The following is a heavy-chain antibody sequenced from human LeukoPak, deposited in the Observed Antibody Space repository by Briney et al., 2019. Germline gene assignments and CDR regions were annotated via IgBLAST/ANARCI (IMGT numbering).Heavy chain of an antibody. V-gene: IGHV3-23*01. D-gene: IGHD2-2*01. CDR1: GFTFSSYA. CDR2: ISGSGGSA. CDR3: AKARNIVCSSTSCSSYYFDY. Sequence: PGGSLRLSCAASGFTFSSYAMSWVRQAPGKGLEWVSAISGSGGSAYYADSVKGRFTISRDNSKNTLYLQMNSLRAEDTAVYYCAKARNIVCSSTSCSSYYFDYWGQGTLVTVSS. J-gene: IGHJ4*02.